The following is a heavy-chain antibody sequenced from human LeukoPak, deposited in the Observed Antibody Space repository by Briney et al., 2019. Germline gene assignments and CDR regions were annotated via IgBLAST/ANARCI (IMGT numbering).Heavy chain of an antibody. CDR3: AKGTMHDY. J-gene: IGHJ4*02. V-gene: IGHV3-23*01. CDR2: ISDSGGNT. D-gene: IGHD4/OR15-4a*01. CDR1: GFTFNTCA. Sequence: GGSLRLSCAASGFTFNTCAMTWVRQAPGKGLEWVSGISDSGGNTYYADSVKGRFTISRDKSKNTLDLQMNSLRAEDTAVYYCAKGTMHDYWGQGTLVTVSS.